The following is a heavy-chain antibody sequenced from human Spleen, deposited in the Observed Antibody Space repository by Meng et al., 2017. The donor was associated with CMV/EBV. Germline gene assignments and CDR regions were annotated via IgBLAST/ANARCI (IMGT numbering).Heavy chain of an antibody. CDR2: IYPGDSDT. J-gene: IGHJ4*02. Sequence: FTGYWIGWVRQMPGKGLEWMGIIYPGDSDTRYSPSFQGQVTISADKSISTAYLQWSSLKASDTAMYYCATHFYYYDSSGYYYYFDYWGQGTLVTVSS. CDR3: ATHFYYYDSSGYYYYFDY. CDR1: FTGYW. D-gene: IGHD3-22*01. V-gene: IGHV5-51*01.